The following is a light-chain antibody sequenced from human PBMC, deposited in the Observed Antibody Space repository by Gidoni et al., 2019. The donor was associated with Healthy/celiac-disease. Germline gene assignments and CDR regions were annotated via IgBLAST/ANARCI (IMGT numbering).Light chain of an antibody. CDR1: QSVSSY. Sequence: EIVLSQSPATLSLSPGDRATLSCRVSQSVSSYLAWYQQKPGQAPRLLIYDASNSATGIPARFSGSGSGTDFTLTISSLEPEDFAVYYCQQRSNWPQYTFGQGTKLEIK. J-gene: IGKJ2*01. V-gene: IGKV3-11*01. CDR2: DAS. CDR3: QQRSNWPQYT.